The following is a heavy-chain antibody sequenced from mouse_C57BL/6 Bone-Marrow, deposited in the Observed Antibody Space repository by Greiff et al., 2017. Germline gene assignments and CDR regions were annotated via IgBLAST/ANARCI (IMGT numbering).Heavy chain of an antibody. CDR1: GYTFTSYW. D-gene: IGHD2-2*01. CDR2: IYPGSGST. Sequence: QVQLQQPGAELVKPGASVKMSCKASGYTFTSYWITWVKQRPGQGLEWIGDIYPGSGSTNYNEKLKSKATLTVDTSSSTAYLQLSSLTSEDSAVYYCARGSIYYGDDDGDYWGQGTTLTVSS. J-gene: IGHJ2*01. CDR3: ARGSIYYGDDDGDY. V-gene: IGHV1-55*01.